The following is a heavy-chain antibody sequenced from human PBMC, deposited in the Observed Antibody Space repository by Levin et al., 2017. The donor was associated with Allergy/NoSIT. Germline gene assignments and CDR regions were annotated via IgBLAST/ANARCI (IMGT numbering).Heavy chain of an antibody. D-gene: IGHD3-22*01. Sequence: GGSLRLSCAASGFTISSNYMSWVRQAPGKGLEWVSVIYSGGSTYYADSVKGRFTISRDNSKNTLYLQMNSLRAEDTAVYYCARDRGDYDSSGRGMDVWGQGTTVTVSS. CDR3: ARDRGDYDSSGRGMDV. CDR1: GFTISSNY. CDR2: IYSGGST. J-gene: IGHJ6*02. V-gene: IGHV3-53*01.